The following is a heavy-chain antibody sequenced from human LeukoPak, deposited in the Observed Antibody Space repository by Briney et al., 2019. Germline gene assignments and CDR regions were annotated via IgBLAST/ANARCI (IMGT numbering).Heavy chain of an antibody. V-gene: IGHV4-61*02. CDR1: GGSISSGSYY. CDR3: ARGQNTLFGVVTWDDAFDI. D-gene: IGHD3-3*01. CDR2: IYTSGST. Sequence: SQTLSLTCAVSGGSISSGSYYWNWIRQPAGTELEWIGRIYTSGSTNYNPSLKSRVTISVDMSKNHFSLKLSSVTAADTAVYYCARGQNTLFGVVTWDDAFDIWGQGTMVTVSS. J-gene: IGHJ3*02.